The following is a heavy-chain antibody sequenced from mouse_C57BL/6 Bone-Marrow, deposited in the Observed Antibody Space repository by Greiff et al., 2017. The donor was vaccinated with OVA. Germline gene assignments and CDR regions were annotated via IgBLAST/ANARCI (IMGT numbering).Heavy chain of an antibody. J-gene: IGHJ2*02. Sequence: VQLQESGPELVKPGASVKISCKASGYTFTDYYINWVKQRPGQGLEWIGWISPGSGNIKYNAKFKGKATLTVDTSSSTVYMQRSSLTSEDSAVYCCARGDWDYFDYWGQGTSLTVSS. CDR2: ISPGSGNI. V-gene: IGHV1-84*01. D-gene: IGHD4-1*01. CDR3: ARGDWDYFDY. CDR1: GYTFTDYY.